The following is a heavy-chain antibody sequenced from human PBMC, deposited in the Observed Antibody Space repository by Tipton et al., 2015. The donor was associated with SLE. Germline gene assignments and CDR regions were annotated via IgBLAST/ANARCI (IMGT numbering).Heavy chain of an antibody. CDR1: GGSISSHY. CDR3: ARAGQQLVYFDY. D-gene: IGHD6-13*01. Sequence: LRLSCTVSGGSISSHYWSWIRQPPGKGLEWIGYIYYSGSTNYNPSLKGRVTISVDTSKNQFSLKLSSVTAADTAVYYCARAGQQLVYFDYWGQGTLVTVSS. J-gene: IGHJ4*02. V-gene: IGHV4-59*11. CDR2: IYYSGST.